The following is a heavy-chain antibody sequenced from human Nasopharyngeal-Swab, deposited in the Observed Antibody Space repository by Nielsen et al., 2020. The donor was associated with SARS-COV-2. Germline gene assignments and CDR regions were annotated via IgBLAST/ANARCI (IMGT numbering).Heavy chain of an antibody. CDR2: ISYDGSNK. Sequence: GGSLRLSCAASGFTFSSYGMHWVRQAPGKGLEWVAVISYDGSNKYYAYSVKGRFTISRDNSKNTLYLQMNSLRAEDTAVYYCAKDGTYYDLWSGYYTGIDYYYGMDVWGQGTTVTVSS. J-gene: IGHJ6*02. CDR3: AKDGTYYDLWSGYYTGIDYYYGMDV. CDR1: GFTFSSYG. V-gene: IGHV3-30*18. D-gene: IGHD3-3*01.